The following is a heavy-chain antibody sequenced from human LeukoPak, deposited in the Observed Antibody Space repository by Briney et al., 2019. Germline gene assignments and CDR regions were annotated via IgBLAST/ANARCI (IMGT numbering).Heavy chain of an antibody. V-gene: IGHV4-61*02. D-gene: IGHD2-15*01. CDR3: ARVVGSCSGGSCPSGNWFDP. Sequence: SETLSLTCTVAGGSISSGSYYWSWIRQPAGKGLEWIGRIYTSGSTNYNPSLKSRVTISYTSTNQFSLKLNSVTAADTAVYYCARVVGSCSGGSCPSGNWFDPWGQGTLVTVSS. CDR1: GGSISSGSYY. J-gene: IGHJ5*02. CDR2: IYTSGST.